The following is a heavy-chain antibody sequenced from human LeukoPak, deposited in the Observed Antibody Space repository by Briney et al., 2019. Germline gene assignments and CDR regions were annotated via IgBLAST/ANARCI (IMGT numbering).Heavy chain of an antibody. V-gene: IGHV4-4*07. CDR1: GGSIHSY. CDR3: ARDKAPGGKRWFDP. Sequence: SETLCLTCTVSGGSIHSYWSCIRQPAGKGLEWIGRISGSGTITYNPALQRRLTISIDTSKNQFSLKLMSVTAADTAVYHCARDKAPGGKRWFDPWGQGTLVIVSS. J-gene: IGHJ5*02. CDR2: ISGSGTI. D-gene: IGHD4-23*01.